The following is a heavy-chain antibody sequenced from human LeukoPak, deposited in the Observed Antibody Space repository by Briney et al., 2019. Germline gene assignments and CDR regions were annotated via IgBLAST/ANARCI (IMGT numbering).Heavy chain of an antibody. CDR2: IYPGECNT. CDR3: ARLSSGGEGGYYFDY. Sequence: GESMQSSFKGSGYSFTSYGIVWVGPVPGKGREWRGIIYPGECNTRYSTSFRGQVTISADKSISTAYLQWSSLKPSDTAMYYCARLSSGGEGGYYFDYWGQGTLVTVSS. V-gene: IGHV5-51*01. D-gene: IGHD6-19*01. CDR1: GYSFTSYG. J-gene: IGHJ4*02.